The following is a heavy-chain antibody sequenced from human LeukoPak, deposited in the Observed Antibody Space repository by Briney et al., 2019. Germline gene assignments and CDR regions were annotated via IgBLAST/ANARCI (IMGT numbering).Heavy chain of an antibody. CDR3: AKDEASSRIIGTFMGY. CDR2: IRYDGSDK. CDR1: GFTLSNYG. D-gene: IGHD1-20*01. J-gene: IGHJ4*02. Sequence: GGSLRLSCAASGFTLSNYGMHWVRQAPGKGLEWVAFIRYDGSDKYYADSVKGRFTISRDNSKNTLYLQMNSLRAEDTAVYYCAKDEASSRIIGTFMGYWGQGTLVTVSS. V-gene: IGHV3-30*02.